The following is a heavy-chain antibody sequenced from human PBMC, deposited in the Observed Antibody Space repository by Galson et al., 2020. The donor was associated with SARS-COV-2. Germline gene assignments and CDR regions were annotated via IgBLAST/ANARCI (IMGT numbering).Heavy chain of an antibody. CDR1: GGSISSSSYY. D-gene: IGHD3-9*01. CDR3: ARRNYNILTGYYPEDNWFDP. V-gene: IGHV4-39*01. J-gene: IGHJ5*02. Sequence: ASETLSLTCTVSGGSISSSSYYWGWIRQPPGKGLEWIGSTHYSGRTYYNPSLKNRVTISGDMSKNQFSLKLSSVTAADTAVYYCARRNYNILTGYYPEDNWFDPWGQGTLVTVSS. CDR2: THYSGRT.